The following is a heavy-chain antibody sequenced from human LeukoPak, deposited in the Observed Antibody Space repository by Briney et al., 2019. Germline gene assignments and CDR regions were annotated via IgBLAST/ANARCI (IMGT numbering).Heavy chain of an antibody. D-gene: IGHD3-10*01. CDR3: AKDLRPETYYYGSGSLDS. V-gene: IGHV3-30*02. CDR2: IRYDGSNK. Sequence: GGSLRLSCAASGFTFSSYGMHWVRQAPGKGLEWVAFIRYDGSNKYYADSVKGRFTISRDNSKNTLYLQMNSLRAEDTAVYYCAKDLRPETYYYGSGSLDSWGQGTLVTVSS. J-gene: IGHJ4*02. CDR1: GFTFSSYG.